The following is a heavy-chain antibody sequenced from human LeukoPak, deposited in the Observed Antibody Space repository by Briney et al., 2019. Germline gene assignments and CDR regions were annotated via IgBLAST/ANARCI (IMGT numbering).Heavy chain of an antibody. V-gene: IGHV1-18*01. CDR1: GYTFTNYG. CDR3: ARGPGRRRVRYWFDP. Sequence: ASVKVSCKASGYTFTNYGISWVRQAPGQGLEWMGWISAYNGNTNYAQKLQGRVTMTTDTSTSTAYMELRSLRSDDTAVYYCARGPGRRRVRYWFDPSGQGTPLTVSA. J-gene: IGHJ5*02. CDR2: ISAYNGNT. D-gene: IGHD3-10*01.